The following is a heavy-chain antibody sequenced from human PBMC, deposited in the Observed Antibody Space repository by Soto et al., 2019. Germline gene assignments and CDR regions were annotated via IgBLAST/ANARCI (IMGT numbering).Heavy chain of an antibody. J-gene: IGHJ6*02. CDR3: SADHPHMAMGWPV. CDR2: IVVVSGST. V-gene: IGHV1-58*02. Sequence: GASVKVSCKASGFDFGSFGIQFLRQTRGRGLEWIGWIVVVSGSTNYARQFRGRVATSRDMSSSTAYLDLYDLKSDDTAVYFCSADHPHMAMGWPVWGQGTTVTVSS. D-gene: IGHD1-26*01. CDR1: GFDFGSFG.